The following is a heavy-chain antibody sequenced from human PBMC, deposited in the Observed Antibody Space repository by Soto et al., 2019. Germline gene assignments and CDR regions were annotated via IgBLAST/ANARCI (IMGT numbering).Heavy chain of an antibody. CDR1: GFTFSSYS. V-gene: IGHV3-21*01. J-gene: IGHJ4*02. Sequence: GGSLRLSCAASGFTFSSYSMNWVRQAPGKGLEWVSSISSSSSYIYYADSVKGRFTISRDNAKNSLYLQLNSLRPEDTAVYYCVRDRNWAFDYWGPGTLLTVSS. D-gene: IGHD7-27*01. CDR3: VRDRNWAFDY. CDR2: ISSSSSYI.